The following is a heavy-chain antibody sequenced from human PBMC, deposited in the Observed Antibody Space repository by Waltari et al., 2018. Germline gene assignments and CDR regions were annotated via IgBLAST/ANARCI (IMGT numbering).Heavy chain of an antibody. Sequence: QVQLVQSGAEVKKPGYSVKVSCKASGGTFSSYAISWVRQAPGQGLEWMGGIIPILGIANYAQKFQGRVTITADKSTSTAYMELSSLRSEDTAVYYCARDGGWHSSSWPGGPWGQGTLVTVSS. J-gene: IGHJ5*02. D-gene: IGHD6-13*01. CDR1: GGTFSSYA. CDR3: ARDGGWHSSSWPGGP. CDR2: IIPILGIA. V-gene: IGHV1-69*10.